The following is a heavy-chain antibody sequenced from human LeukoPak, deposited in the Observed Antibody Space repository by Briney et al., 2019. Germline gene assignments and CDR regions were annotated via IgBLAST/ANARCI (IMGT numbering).Heavy chain of an antibody. CDR2: IYSDGST. D-gene: IGHD4-17*01. V-gene: IGHV3-53*01. Sequence: GGSLRLSCAASGFTVSSTSMTWVRQAPGKGLEWVPVIYSDGSTYYADSVEGRFAISTDNFENTLYLQMNSLRADDTAVYYCARGDYAIDYWGQGTLVTVSS. J-gene: IGHJ4*02. CDR3: ARGDYAIDY. CDR1: GFTVSSTS.